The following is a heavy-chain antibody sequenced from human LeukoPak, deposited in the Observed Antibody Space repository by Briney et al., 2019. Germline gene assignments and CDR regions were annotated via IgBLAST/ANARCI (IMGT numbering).Heavy chain of an antibody. J-gene: IGHJ4*02. CDR3: AKDHYYYGSGIYFMHYFDY. Sequence: GGSLRLSCAASGFTFSSYGMHWVRQAPGKGLEWVAVISYDGSNKYYADSVKGRLTISRENSKNTLHLQMNSLRAEDTAVYYCAKDHYYYGSGIYFMHYFDYWGQGTLVTVSS. D-gene: IGHD3-10*01. CDR2: ISYDGSNK. V-gene: IGHV3-30*18. CDR1: GFTFSSYG.